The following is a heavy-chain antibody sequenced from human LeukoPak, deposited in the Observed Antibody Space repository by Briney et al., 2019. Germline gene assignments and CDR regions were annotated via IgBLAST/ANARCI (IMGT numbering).Heavy chain of an antibody. Sequence: GASVKVSCKASGYTFTSYTMHWVRQAPGQRLEWMGWINVDKGNTKYSQKFQDRVIISWDTSASTAYMGLSSLRSEDTAVFYCARGSSTWSNAFDTWGQGTMVTVSS. D-gene: IGHD6-13*01. CDR2: INVDKGNT. J-gene: IGHJ3*02. CDR3: ARGSSTWSNAFDT. V-gene: IGHV1-3*01. CDR1: GYTFTSYT.